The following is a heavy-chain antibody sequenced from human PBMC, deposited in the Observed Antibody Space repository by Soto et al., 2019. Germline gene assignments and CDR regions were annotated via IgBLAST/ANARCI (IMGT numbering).Heavy chain of an antibody. V-gene: IGHV3-23*01. CDR1: GFTFDNYA. Sequence: PGGSLRLSCAASGFTFDNYAMTWVRRAPGKGLEWVSGISGAGLATYSADSVKGRFTISRDNSKSTLYLQMNSLRAEDTAVYYCTKGITVVVPDAFDSWGQGTLVTVPQ. D-gene: IGHD2-2*01. J-gene: IGHJ4*02. CDR3: TKGITVVVPDAFDS. CDR2: ISGAGLAT.